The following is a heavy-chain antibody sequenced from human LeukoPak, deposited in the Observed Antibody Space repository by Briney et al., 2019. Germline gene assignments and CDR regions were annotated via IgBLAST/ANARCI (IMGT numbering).Heavy chain of an antibody. D-gene: IGHD6-13*01. CDR3: ARFIAAPYYFDY. CDR1: GFTFSNHA. CDR2: ISGSGDST. Sequence: GGSLRLSCAASGFTFSNHAMRWVRQAPGKGLEWVSGISGSGDSTYYADSVKGRFTIPRDNSKNTLYLQMNSLRAEDTAVYYCARFIAAPYYFDYWGRGTLVTVSS. J-gene: IGHJ4*02. V-gene: IGHV3-23*01.